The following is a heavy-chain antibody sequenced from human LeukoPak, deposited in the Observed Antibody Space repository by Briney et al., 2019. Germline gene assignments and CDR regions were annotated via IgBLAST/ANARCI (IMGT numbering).Heavy chain of an antibody. J-gene: IGHJ4*02. CDR3: ASSGYSYGYYFDY. D-gene: IGHD5-18*01. CDR1: GGSISSGSYY. V-gene: IGHV4-61*02. Sequence: SETLSLTCTVSGGSISSGSYYWSWIRQPAGKGLEWIGRIYTSGSTNYTPSLKRRVTISVDTSKNQFSMKLSSVTAADTAVYYCASSGYSYGYYFDYWGQGTLVTVSS. CDR2: IYTSGST.